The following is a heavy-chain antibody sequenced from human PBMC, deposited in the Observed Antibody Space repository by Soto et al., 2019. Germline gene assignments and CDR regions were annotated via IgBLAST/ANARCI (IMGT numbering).Heavy chain of an antibody. CDR3: ARVMGVASGGPLAA. Sequence: WETLSVKCAEFGGCTTSSNRRSWVRRPPGKGLEWIGEIYPSGSVNSNPLLKIRVTISVDKAKNQFSLKMTSVTAADTAVYYCARVMGVASGGPLAAWVQGTQVNVSS. D-gene: IGHD2-15*01. V-gene: IGHV4-4*02. CDR2: IYPSGSV. CDR1: GGCTTSSNR. J-gene: IGHJ5*02.